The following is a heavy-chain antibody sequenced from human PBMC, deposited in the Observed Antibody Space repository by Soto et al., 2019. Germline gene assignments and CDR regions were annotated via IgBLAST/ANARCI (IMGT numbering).Heavy chain of an antibody. D-gene: IGHD3-10*01. CDR2: IYYTGST. V-gene: IGHV4-31*03. J-gene: IGHJ5*02. CDR1: VGSISSGGYY. Sequence: QVQLQESGPGLVKPSQTLSLTCTVSVGSISSGGYYWSWIRQHPGKGLEWIGYIYYTGSTYYNPSLKSRVNMTVDTSKNQFSLKLSSVTAADTAVYYCARFTMVRGIVGWFDPWGQGTLVTVSS. CDR3: ARFTMVRGIVGWFDP.